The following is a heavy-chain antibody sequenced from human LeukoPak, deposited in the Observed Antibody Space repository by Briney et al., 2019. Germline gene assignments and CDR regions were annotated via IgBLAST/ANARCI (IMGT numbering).Heavy chain of an antibody. Sequence: GGSLRLSCVASGFTFRNFAMTWVRQAPGKGLEWVSTLSSSGDGTYYADSVKGRFTISRDNSKNTLYLQMNSLRAEDTAVYYCARTTTVTTGGDYWGQGTLVTVSS. CDR1: GFTFRNFA. CDR3: ARTTTVTTGGDY. V-gene: IGHV3-23*01. CDR2: LSSSGDGT. D-gene: IGHD4-11*01. J-gene: IGHJ4*02.